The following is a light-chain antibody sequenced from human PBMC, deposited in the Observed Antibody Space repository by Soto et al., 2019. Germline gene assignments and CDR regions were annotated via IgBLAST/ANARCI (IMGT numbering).Light chain of an antibody. CDR3: QQFNYYRWT. CDR2: QAS. Sequence: DIQMTQSPSSLSASVGDRVTITCRASQSIRRFLAWYQQKPGKAPKLLIYQASNLESGVPSRFSGSGSGTELTLTISSLQPGDLAVYYCQQFNYYRWTFGQGTKVDIK. J-gene: IGKJ1*01. CDR1: QSIRRF. V-gene: IGKV1-5*03.